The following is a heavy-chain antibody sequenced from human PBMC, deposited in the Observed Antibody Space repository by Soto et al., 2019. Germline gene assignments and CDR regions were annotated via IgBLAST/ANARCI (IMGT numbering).Heavy chain of an antibody. D-gene: IGHD6-19*01. CDR2: IRSKPNNYAT. CDR1: GFTFSGCA. V-gene: IGHV3-73*01. Sequence: EVQLVESGGGLVQPGGSLKLSCAASGFTFSGCAMHWVRQASGKGLEWLGRIRSKPNNYATEYAASVQGRFTISRDDSKNTAYLKMNSLKTEDTAVYYCTRWAYSYGWYFDYWGQGALVTVSS. J-gene: IGHJ4*02. CDR3: TRWAYSYGWYFDY.